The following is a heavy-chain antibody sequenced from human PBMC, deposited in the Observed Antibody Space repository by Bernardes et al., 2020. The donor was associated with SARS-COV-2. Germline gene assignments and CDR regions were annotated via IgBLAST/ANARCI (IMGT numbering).Heavy chain of an antibody. J-gene: IGHJ3*01. CDR3: ARGYAYYYDTTGNYPYVSFDV. CDR2: IYFTGRT. V-gene: IGHV4-59*01. Sequence: SETLSLTCTVSGDSITSNYWGWIRQPPGKGLEWIGVIYFTGRTNYNPSLKSRVTISVATSKKVFSLNLRSVAAADTAVYYCARGYAYYYDTTGNYPYVSFDVWGQATTVTITS. CDR1: GDSITSNY. D-gene: IGHD3-22*01.